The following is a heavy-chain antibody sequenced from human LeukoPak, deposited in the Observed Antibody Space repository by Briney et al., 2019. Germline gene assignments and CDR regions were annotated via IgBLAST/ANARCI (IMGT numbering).Heavy chain of an antibody. J-gene: IGHJ4*02. Sequence: GGSLRLSCAASVITFSDDSMNWVRQAPGSGLEWVAYISPASKTIKYADSVKGRFTISRDNAKKSLYLQMKSLRAEDTAVYYCARDPYYSNHLDSLGQGTLVTVSS. D-gene: IGHD4-11*01. CDR1: VITFSDDS. CDR2: ISPASKTI. CDR3: ARDPYYSNHLDS. V-gene: IGHV3-48*04.